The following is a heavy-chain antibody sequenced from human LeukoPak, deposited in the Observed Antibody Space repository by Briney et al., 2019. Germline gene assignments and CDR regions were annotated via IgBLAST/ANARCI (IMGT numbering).Heavy chain of an antibody. CDR1: GFTFTSYA. CDR3: AKDTGQWPVRTFDY. Sequence: GGSLRLSCAASGFTFTSYAMSWVRQAPGKGLEWVSVISGSGDFTFYADSVKGRFTISRDNSKDTLYLQMNSLRAEDTALYYCAKDTGQWPVRTFDYWGQGTLVTVSS. D-gene: IGHD6-19*01. V-gene: IGHV3-23*01. CDR2: ISGSGDFT. J-gene: IGHJ4*02.